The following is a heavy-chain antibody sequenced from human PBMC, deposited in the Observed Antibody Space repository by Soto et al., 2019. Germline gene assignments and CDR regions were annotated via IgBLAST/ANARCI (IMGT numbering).Heavy chain of an antibody. CDR2: INHSGST. D-gene: IGHD2-2*01. Sequence: PSETLSLTCAVYGGSVRGYYWSWIRQPPGKGLEWIGEINHSGSTNYNPSLKSRVTISVDTSKNQFSLKLSSVTAADTAVYYCARTLDIVVVPAARMERYFDYWGQGTLVTVSS. V-gene: IGHV4-34*01. CDR3: ARTLDIVVVPAARMERYFDY. J-gene: IGHJ4*02. CDR1: GGSVRGYY.